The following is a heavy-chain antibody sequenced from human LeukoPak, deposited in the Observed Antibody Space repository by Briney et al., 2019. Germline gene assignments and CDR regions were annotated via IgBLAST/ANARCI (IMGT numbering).Heavy chain of an antibody. CDR3: ARGGSSGRGHYFDY. Sequence: SETLSLTWTVSGYSISQGFYWGWIRPPPRKGLGWVGSIYHSGSTYYNPSLKSRVTISVDTSKNQFSLKLSSVTAADTAVYYCARGGSSGRGHYFDYWGQGTLVTVSS. D-gene: IGHD6-6*01. J-gene: IGHJ4*02. V-gene: IGHV4-38-2*02. CDR2: IYHSGST. CDR1: GYSISQGFY.